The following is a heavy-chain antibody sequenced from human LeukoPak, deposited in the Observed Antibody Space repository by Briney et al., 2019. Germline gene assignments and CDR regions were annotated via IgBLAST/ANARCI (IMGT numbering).Heavy chain of an antibody. CDR1: GFTFSTYW. CDR2: IKQDGSEK. V-gene: IGHV3-7*01. CDR3: VRHFRFLEDY. Sequence: GGSLRLSCAASGFTFSTYWMTWVREAPGKGREWVANIKQDGSEKYFVDSVKGRFTISRDNANNSLYLQMNSLRAEDTAVYDCVRHFRFLEDYWGQGTLVTVSS. J-gene: IGHJ4*02. D-gene: IGHD3-3*01.